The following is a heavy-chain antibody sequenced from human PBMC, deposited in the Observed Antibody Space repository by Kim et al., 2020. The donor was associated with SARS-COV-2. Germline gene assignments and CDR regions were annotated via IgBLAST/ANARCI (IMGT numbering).Heavy chain of an antibody. J-gene: IGHJ4*02. V-gene: IGHV2-70*17. CDR2: IDWDDDK. D-gene: IGHD2-2*01. CDR1: GFSLSTRGMC. CDR3: ARIRRYCSRSSCQSAYFDY. Sequence: SGPTLVNPTQTLTLTCTFSGFSLSTRGMCVSWIRQPPGKALEWLARIDWDDDKFYSTSMKTRLTISKDTSKNQVALSMTNMDPVDTGTYYGARIRRYCSRSSCQSAYFDYWGQGTPVTVSS.